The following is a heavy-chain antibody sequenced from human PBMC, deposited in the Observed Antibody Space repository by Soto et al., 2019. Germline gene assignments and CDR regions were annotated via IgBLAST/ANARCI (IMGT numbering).Heavy chain of an antibody. J-gene: IGHJ6*02. CDR1: GFILGDYA. CDR2: ISFDGVHK. Sequence: QVQLVEAGGGVVQPGRSLRLSCAGSGFILGDYALHWVRQAPGKGLEWGAVISFDGVHKYYADSVQGRFTISRDNSKNSLYLQMNRLRGEDTSVYYCARPYCSSTSCPPYYYYFGLNFWGQGTTVTVSS. D-gene: IGHD2-2*01. V-gene: IGHV3-30*17. CDR3: ARPYCSSTSCPPYYYYFGLNF.